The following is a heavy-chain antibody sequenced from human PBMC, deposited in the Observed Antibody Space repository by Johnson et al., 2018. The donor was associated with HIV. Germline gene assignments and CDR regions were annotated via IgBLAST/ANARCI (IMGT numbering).Heavy chain of an antibody. J-gene: IGHJ3*02. CDR3: TTDGYGGYSYGYGAFDI. D-gene: IGHD5-18*01. Sequence: QVQLVESGGGLVQPGGSLRLSCAASGFSVSSNYMTWVRQAPGKGLEWVAVISYDGSNKYYADSVKGRFTISRDNSKNTLYLQMNSLRAEDTAVYYCTTDGYGGYSYGYGAFDIWGQGTMVTVSS. CDR2: ISYDGSNK. CDR1: GFSVSSNY. V-gene: IGHV3-30*03.